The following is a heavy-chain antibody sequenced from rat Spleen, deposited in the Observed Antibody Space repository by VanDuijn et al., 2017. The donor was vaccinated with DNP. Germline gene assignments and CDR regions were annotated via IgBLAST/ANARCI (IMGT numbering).Heavy chain of an antibody. J-gene: IGHJ2*01. CDR3: ARSTEGLRGYYFDY. Sequence: EVQLVESGGDLVQPGRSLKLSCVASGFTFNKYWMTWIRQGPGKGLEWVASISRSGGSTYYPDSLKGRFTISRDNAKNTLYLQMNSLRSEDTATYYCARSTEGLRGYYFDYWGQGVMVTVSS. CDR2: ISRSGGST. D-gene: IGHD1-11*01. V-gene: IGHV5-31*01. CDR1: GFTFNKYW.